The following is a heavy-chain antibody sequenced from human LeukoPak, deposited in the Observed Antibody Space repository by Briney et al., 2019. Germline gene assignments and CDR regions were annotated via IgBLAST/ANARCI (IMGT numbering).Heavy chain of an antibody. CDR3: ARGGYYTLEYYYYMDV. D-gene: IGHD3-3*01. Sequence: PSETLSLTCTVSSGSISSYYWSWIRQPPGKGLEWIGYIYYSGGTNYNPSLKSRVTISVDTSKNQFSLRLNSMTAADTAVYYCARGGYYTLEYYYYMDVWGKGTTVTVSS. CDR2: IYYSGGT. J-gene: IGHJ6*03. V-gene: IGHV4-59*01. CDR1: SGSISSYY.